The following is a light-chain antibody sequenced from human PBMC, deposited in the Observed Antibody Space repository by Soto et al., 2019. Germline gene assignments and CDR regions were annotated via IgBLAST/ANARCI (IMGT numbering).Light chain of an antibody. CDR1: SRDVGGYNY. J-gene: IGLJ1*01. CDR3: SSYTSSNTLYV. Sequence: QSVLTQPASVSGSPGQSITISCTGTSRDVGGYNYVSWYQQHPGKAPKLIIYEVSNRPAGVSNRFSGSKSGDTASLTISGLHAEDEADYFCSSYTSSNTLYVFGTGTKVTVL. CDR2: EVS. V-gene: IGLV2-14*01.